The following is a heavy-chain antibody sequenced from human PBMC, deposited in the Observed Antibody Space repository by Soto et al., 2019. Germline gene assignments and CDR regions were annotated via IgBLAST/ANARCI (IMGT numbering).Heavy chain of an antibody. J-gene: IGHJ5*02. V-gene: IGHV1-3*01. Sequence: QVQLVQSGAEVKKPGASVKVSCKASGYTFTSYAMHWVRQAPGQRLEWMGWINAGNGNTKYSQKFQGRVTITRDTSASTDYMELSSLRSEDTAVYYCARGMSIVVVPAALFDPWGQGTLVTVSS. CDR2: INAGNGNT. CDR3: ARGMSIVVVPAALFDP. CDR1: GYTFTSYA. D-gene: IGHD2-2*01.